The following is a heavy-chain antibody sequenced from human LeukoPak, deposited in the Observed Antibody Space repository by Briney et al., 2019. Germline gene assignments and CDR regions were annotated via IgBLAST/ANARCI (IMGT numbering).Heavy chain of an antibody. CDR1: GYTFTSYG. J-gene: IGHJ4*02. V-gene: IGHV1-18*01. CDR2: ISAYNGNT. CDR3: ARSAEDIVVVPADGYFDY. Sequence: ASVKVSCKASGYTFTSYGISWVRQAPGQGLEWMGWISAYNGNTNYAQKLQGRVTMTTDTSTSTAYMELRSLRSDDTAVYYCARSAEDIVVVPADGYFDYWGQGTLVTVSS. D-gene: IGHD2-2*01.